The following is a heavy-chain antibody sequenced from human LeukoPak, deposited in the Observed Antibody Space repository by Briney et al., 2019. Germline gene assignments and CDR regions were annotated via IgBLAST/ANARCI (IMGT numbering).Heavy chain of an antibody. CDR3: ARVDGWHYEDY. V-gene: IGHV1-69*04. CDR1: GGTFSSYA. Sequence: SVKVSCKASGGTFSSYAISWVRQAPGQGLEWMGRIIPILGIANYAQKFQGRVTITADKSTSTAYMELSSLRSEDTAVYYCARVDGWHYEDYWGQGTLVSVSS. J-gene: IGHJ4*02. CDR2: IIPILGIA. D-gene: IGHD1-7*01.